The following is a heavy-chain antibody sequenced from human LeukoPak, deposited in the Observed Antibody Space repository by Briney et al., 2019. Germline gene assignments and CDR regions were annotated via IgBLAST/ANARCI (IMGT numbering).Heavy chain of an antibody. V-gene: IGHV3-66*01. J-gene: IGHJ3*02. CDR2: IHSGGST. CDR3: ARDDYGGNSHYAFDI. CDR1: GFIVNSNY. D-gene: IGHD4-23*01. Sequence: GGSLRLSCAASGFIVNSNYMSWVRQAPGKGLECVSFIHSGGSTYYADSVKGRFTTSSDNSKNTLYLQMNSLRAEDTAVYYCARDDYGGNSHYAFDIWGQGTMVTVSS.